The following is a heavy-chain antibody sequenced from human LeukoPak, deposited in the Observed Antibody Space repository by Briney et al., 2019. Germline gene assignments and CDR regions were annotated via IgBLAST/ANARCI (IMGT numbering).Heavy chain of an antibody. J-gene: IGHJ4*02. Sequence: GGSLRLSCAASGFTFRNYAMTWVRQAPGKGLDWVALIGARDGRTYYADPVKGRFTISRDNFKNTLYLQLNSLRVEDTAVYYCAKEFVAAVGHYFDYWGQGTLVTVSS. CDR1: GFTFRNYA. D-gene: IGHD6-13*01. CDR2: IGARDGRT. V-gene: IGHV3-23*01. CDR3: AKEFVAAVGHYFDY.